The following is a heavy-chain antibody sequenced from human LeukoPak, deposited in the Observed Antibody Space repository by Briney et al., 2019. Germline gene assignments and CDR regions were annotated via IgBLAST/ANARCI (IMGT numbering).Heavy chain of an antibody. CDR3: ANEVERELLRLDY. CDR1: GFTFSSYA. V-gene: IGHV3-23*01. Sequence: GGSLRPSCAASGFTFSSYAMSWVRQAPGKGLEWVSAISGSGGSTDYADSVKGRFTISRDNSKNTLYLQMNSLRAEDTAVYYCANEVERELLRLDYWGQGTLVTVSS. D-gene: IGHD1-26*01. CDR2: ISGSGGST. J-gene: IGHJ4*02.